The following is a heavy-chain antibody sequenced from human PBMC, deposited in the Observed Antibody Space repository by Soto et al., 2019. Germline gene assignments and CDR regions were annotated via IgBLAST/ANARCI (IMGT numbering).Heavy chain of an antibody. CDR2: ISGSGGST. CDR1: GFTFSSYA. Sequence: EVQLLESGGGLVQPGGSLRLSCAASGFTFSSYAMSWVRQAPGKGLEWVSAISGSGGSTYYADSVKGRFTISRDNSKNTRYLQMISLRAEDTAVYYCAKETDDYGDYDYWGQGTLVTVSS. J-gene: IGHJ4*02. D-gene: IGHD4-17*01. CDR3: AKETDDYGDYDY. V-gene: IGHV3-23*01.